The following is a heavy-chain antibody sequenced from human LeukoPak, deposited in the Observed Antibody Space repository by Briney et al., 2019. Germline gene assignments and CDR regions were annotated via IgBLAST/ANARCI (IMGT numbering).Heavy chain of an antibody. CDR2: ISAYNGNT. CDR1: GYTFTSYG. Sequence: ASVKVSCKASGYTFTSYGISWVRQAPGQGLEWMGWISAYNGNTKFAQKLQGRVTMTTDTSTSTAYMELRSLRFDDTAVYYCARDQSVRLLQTSSTYFKHVFAIWGQGSMVTVSS. J-gene: IGHJ3*02. D-gene: IGHD6-13*01. CDR3: ARDQSVRLLQTSSTYFKHVFAI. V-gene: IGHV1-18*01.